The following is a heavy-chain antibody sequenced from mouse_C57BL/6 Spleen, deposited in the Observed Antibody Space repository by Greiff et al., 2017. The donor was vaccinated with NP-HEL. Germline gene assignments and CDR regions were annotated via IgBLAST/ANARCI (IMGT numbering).Heavy chain of an antibody. J-gene: IGHJ4*01. CDR3: AREGAGYYSMDY. V-gene: IGHV1-72*01. CDR1: GYTFTSYW. Sequence: QVHVKQPGAELVKPGASVKLSCKASGYTFTSYWMHWVKQRPGRGLEWIGRIDPKSGGTKYNEKFKRKATLTVDKSSSTAYMQLSSLASEASAVYYCAREGAGYYSMDYWGQGTSVTVSS. D-gene: IGHD3-3*01. CDR2: IDPKSGGT.